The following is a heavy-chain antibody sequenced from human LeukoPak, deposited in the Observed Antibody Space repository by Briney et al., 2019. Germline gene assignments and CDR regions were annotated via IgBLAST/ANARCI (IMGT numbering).Heavy chain of an antibody. CDR1: GYTLTELS. CDR3: ATAQLTGDLLRYFDY. J-gene: IGHJ4*02. D-gene: IGHD7-27*01. Sequence: GASVKVSCKVSGYTLTELSMHWVRQAPGKGLEWMGGFDPEDGETIYAQKFQGRVTMTEDTSTDTAYMELSSLRSEDTAVYYCATAQLTGDLLRYFDYWGQGTLVTVSS. V-gene: IGHV1-24*01. CDR2: FDPEDGET.